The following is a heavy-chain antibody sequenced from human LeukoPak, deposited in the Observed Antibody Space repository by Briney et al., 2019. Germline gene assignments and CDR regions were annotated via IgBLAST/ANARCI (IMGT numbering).Heavy chain of an antibody. CDR3: ARRHVEYSSSSDPYYFDY. CDR2: IYSSGST. CDR1: GASISSSTYY. V-gene: IGHV4-39*07. J-gene: IGHJ4*02. Sequence: SETLSLTCTVSGASISSSTYYWGWIRQPPGKGLEWIGSIYSSGSTYYNPSLKSRVTISVDTSKNQFSLKLSSVTAADTAVYYCARRHVEYSSSSDPYYFDYWGQGTLVTVSS. D-gene: IGHD6-6*01.